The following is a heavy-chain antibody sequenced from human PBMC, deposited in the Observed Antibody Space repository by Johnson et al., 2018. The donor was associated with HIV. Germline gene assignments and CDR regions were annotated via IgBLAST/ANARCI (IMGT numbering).Heavy chain of an antibody. V-gene: IGHV3-30*02. CDR3: ARESGWGHDAFDI. CDR2: IRYDGSNK. J-gene: IGHJ3*02. CDR1: GFAFSSYG. Sequence: QVQLVESGGGVVQPVGSLRLSCAASGFAFSSYGMHWVRQAPGKGLEWVTFIRYDGSNKYYADSVKGRFLISRDNSKNTLYLQMNSLRAEDTAVYSCARESGWGHDAFDIWGQGTMVIVSS. D-gene: IGHD3-22*01.